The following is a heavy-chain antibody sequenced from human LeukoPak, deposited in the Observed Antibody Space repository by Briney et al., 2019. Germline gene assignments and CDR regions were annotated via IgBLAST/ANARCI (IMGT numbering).Heavy chain of an antibody. CDR3: ARGGYYDILTGYYHNWFDP. V-gene: IGHV4-59*01. D-gene: IGHD3-9*01. CDR1: GGSISGYF. Sequence: SETLSLTCTVSGGSISGYFWSWIRQPPGKGLEWIGYIYYSGSTNYNPSLESRVTMSVDTSKNQFSLKLASVTAADTAVYYCARGGYYDILTGYYHNWFDPWGQGTLVTVSS. CDR2: IYYSGST. J-gene: IGHJ5*02.